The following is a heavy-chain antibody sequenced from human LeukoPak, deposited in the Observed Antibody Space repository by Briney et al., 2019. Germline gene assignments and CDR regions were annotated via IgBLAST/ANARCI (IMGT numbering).Heavy chain of an antibody. J-gene: IGHJ5*02. CDR3: ARHVTTFQVGWFDP. D-gene: IGHD2/OR15-2a*01. CDR1: GGSISNYY. V-gene: IGHV4-59*04. CDR2: IYYSGST. Sequence: PSETLSLTCTVSGGSISNYYWSWFRQPPGKGLEWIGYIYYSGSTYYNPSLKSRVTISVDTSKNQFSLKLSSVTAADTAVYYCARHVTTFQVGWFDPWGQGTLVTVSS.